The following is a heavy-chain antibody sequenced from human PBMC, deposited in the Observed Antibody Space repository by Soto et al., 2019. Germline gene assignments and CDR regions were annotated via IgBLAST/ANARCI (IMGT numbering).Heavy chain of an antibody. V-gene: IGHV3-48*01. CDR2: ISSSSSTI. J-gene: IGHJ3*02. Sequence: GGSLRLSCAASGFTFDSYAMSWVRQAPGKGLEWVSYISSSSSTIYYADSVKGRFTISRDNAKNSLYLQMNSLRAEDTAVYYCARDLTVSDAFDIWGQGTMVTVSS. CDR1: GFTFDSYA. CDR3: ARDLTVSDAFDI. D-gene: IGHD4-17*01.